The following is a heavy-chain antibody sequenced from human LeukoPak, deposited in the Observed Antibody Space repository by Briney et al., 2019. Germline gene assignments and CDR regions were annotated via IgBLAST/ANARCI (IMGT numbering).Heavy chain of an antibody. D-gene: IGHD3-3*01. CDR3: AKDLRRVLRFLEWLPTYYFDY. CDR2: ISGSGGST. J-gene: IGHJ4*02. CDR1: GFTFSSYA. Sequence: GGSLRLSCAASGFTFSSYAMSWVRQAPGKGLEWVSAISGSGGSTYYADSVKGRFTISRDSSKNTLYLQMNSLRAEDTAVYYCAKDLRRVLRFLEWLPTYYFDYWGQGTLVTVSS. V-gene: IGHV3-23*01.